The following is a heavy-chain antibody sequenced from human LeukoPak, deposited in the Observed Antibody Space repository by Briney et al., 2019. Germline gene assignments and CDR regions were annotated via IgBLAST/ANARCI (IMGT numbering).Heavy chain of an antibody. CDR2: VFHSGST. V-gene: IGHV4-38-2*02. CDR1: GSSICVNYY. CDR3: ARHNYYHFWSTLNWFDP. D-gene: IGHD3-3*01. Sequence: SETPSLARTHLGSSICVNYYWGWIRRPPGKGLGWIGRVFHSGSTYYHPSLKSRVTLSVDTSNNHFSLKPRSVTAADTAVYYCARHNYYHFWSTLNWFDPCGQGTLVTVSS. J-gene: IGHJ5*02.